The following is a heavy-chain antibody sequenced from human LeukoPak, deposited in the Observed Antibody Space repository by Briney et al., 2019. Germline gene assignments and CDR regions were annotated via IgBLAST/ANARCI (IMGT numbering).Heavy chain of an antibody. J-gene: IGHJ5*02. V-gene: IGHV3-33*01. Sequence: GGSLRLSCAASGFTFSSYGMHWVRQAPGNGLEWVAVIWYDGGNKYYADSVKGRFTISRDNSKNTLDLQMNSLRAEDTAVYYCARDRGSYRNFDWFDPWGQGTLVTVSS. D-gene: IGHD1-26*01. CDR3: ARDRGSYRNFDWFDP. CDR2: IWYDGGNK. CDR1: GFTFSSYG.